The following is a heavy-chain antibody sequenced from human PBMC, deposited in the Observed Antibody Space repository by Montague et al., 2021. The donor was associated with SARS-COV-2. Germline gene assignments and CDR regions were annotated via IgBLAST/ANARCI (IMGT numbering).Heavy chain of an antibody. CDR2: IDWXXXK. D-gene: IGHD3-9*01. CDR1: GFSLSTSGMC. J-gene: IGHJ4*02. Sequence: PALVKPTQTLTLTCTFSGFSLSTSGMCVSWIRQPPGKALEWLALIDWXXXKYYSTSLKTRLTISKDTSKNQVVLTMTNMDPVDTATYYCARSYYDILTGYYMAFDYWGQGTLVTVSP. V-gene: IGHV2-70*01. CDR3: ARSYYDILTGYYMAFDY.